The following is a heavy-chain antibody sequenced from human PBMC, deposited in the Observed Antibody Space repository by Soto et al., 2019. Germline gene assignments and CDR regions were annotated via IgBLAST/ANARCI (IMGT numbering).Heavy chain of an antibody. Sequence: ASVKVSCKASGDTFTSYGISWVRQAPGQGLEWMGWISAYNGNTNYAQKLQGRVTMTTDTSTSTAYMELRSLRSDDTAVYYCARDRYCSSTSCYVDWFDPWGQGTLVTVSS. J-gene: IGHJ5*02. V-gene: IGHV1-18*01. CDR3: ARDRYCSSTSCYVDWFDP. CDR2: ISAYNGNT. CDR1: GDTFTSYG. D-gene: IGHD2-2*01.